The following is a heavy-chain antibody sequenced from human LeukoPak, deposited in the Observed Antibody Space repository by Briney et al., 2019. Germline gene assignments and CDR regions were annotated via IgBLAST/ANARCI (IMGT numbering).Heavy chain of an antibody. D-gene: IGHD2-2*02. CDR3: ARDLRPIVVVPAAIVAFDI. Sequence: APVKGSCKASGYTFTSYGISWVRQAPGQGLAWMGWISAYNGNTNYAQKLQGRVTMTTDTSTSTAYMELRSLRSDDTAVYYCARDLRPIVVVPAAIVAFDIWGQGTMVTVSS. V-gene: IGHV1-18*04. J-gene: IGHJ3*02. CDR2: ISAYNGNT. CDR1: GYTFTSYG.